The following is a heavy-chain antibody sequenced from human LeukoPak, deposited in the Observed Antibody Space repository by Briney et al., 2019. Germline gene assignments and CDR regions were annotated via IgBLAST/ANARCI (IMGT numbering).Heavy chain of an antibody. V-gene: IGHV3-30*02. CDR3: ARDSVYAFHI. CDR1: GFTFSDSN. J-gene: IGHJ3*02. Sequence: PGGSLRLSCAASGFTFSDSNMHWVRQTPGKGLEWVAFIPYDGSTKSCADSVKGRFTISRDNSKNTLFLQMNSLRAEDTAVYYWARDSVYAFHIWGHGTMVTVSS. CDR2: IPYDGSTK.